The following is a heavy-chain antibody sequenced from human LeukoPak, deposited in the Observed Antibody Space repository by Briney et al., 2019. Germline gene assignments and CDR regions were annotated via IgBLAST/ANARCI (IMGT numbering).Heavy chain of an antibody. J-gene: IGHJ4*02. V-gene: IGHV4-39*01. Sequence: SETLSLTCIVSGGSISSSSYYWGWIRQPPGKGLEWIGSIYYSGSTYYNPSLKSRVTISVDTSKNQFSLKLNSVIAADTAMYYCTRGPYSNLGRFDYWGQGTLVTVSS. CDR2: IYYSGST. D-gene: IGHD4-11*01. CDR1: GGSISSSSYY. CDR3: TRGPYSNLGRFDY.